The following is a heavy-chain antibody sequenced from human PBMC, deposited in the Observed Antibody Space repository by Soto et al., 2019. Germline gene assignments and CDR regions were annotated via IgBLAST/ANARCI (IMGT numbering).Heavy chain of an antibody. Sequence: QVQLVESGGGVVQPGRSLRLSCAASGFTFSSYGMHWVRQAPGKGLEWVAVISYDGSNKYYADSVKGRFTISRDNSKNSADLQMNSLRAEDTAVYYCAKPLVPAAMLLGSWNYWGQGTLVTVSS. CDR1: GFTFSSYG. D-gene: IGHD2-2*01. J-gene: IGHJ4*02. V-gene: IGHV3-30*18. CDR3: AKPLVPAAMLLGSWNY. CDR2: ISYDGSNK.